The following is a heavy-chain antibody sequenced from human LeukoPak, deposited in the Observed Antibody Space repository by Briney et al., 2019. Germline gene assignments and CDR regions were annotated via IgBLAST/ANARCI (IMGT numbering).Heavy chain of an antibody. V-gene: IGHV3-7*03. CDR2: IKQDGSEK. Sequence: GGSLRLSCAASGFTFSSYWMSWVRQAPGKGLEWVAIIKQDGSEKYYVDSVKGRFTISRDNAKNSLYLQMNSLRAEDTAVYYCAREPYDILTGYYFDYWGQGTLVTVSS. J-gene: IGHJ4*02. CDR1: GFTFSSYW. CDR3: AREPYDILTGYYFDY. D-gene: IGHD3-9*01.